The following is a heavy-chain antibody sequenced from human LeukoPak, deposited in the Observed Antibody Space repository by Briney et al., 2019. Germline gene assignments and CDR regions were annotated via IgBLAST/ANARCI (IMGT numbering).Heavy chain of an antibody. D-gene: IGHD3-3*01. CDR3: YITIFGVVSMSDY. V-gene: IGHV3-15*01. CDR1: GFTFSNAW. Sequence: PGGSLRLSCAASGFTFSNAWMSWVRQAPGKGLEWVGRIKSKTDGGTTDYAAPVKGRFTISRDDSKNTLYLQMNSLKTEDTAVYYCYITIFGVVSMSDYWGQGTLVTVSS. J-gene: IGHJ4*02. CDR2: IKSKTDGGTT.